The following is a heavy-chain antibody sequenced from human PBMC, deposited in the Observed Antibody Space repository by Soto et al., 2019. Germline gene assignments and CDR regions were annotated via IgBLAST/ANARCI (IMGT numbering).Heavy chain of an antibody. CDR1: GFTFSNYW. J-gene: IGHJ1*01. CDR2: IKQDASEK. CDR3: ARSISAIPGAD. D-gene: IGHD2-21*02. Sequence: EVHLVESGGGLVQPGESLRLSCAASGFTFSNYWMSWVRQAPGKGPEWVANIKQDASEKYYVDSVRGRFTISRDNAKNSVYLQMNFLRAEDTAVYHCARSISAIPGADWGQGTPVSVSS. V-gene: IGHV3-7*05.